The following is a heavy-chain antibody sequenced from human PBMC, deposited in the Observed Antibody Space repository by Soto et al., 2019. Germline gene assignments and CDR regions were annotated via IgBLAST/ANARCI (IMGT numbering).Heavy chain of an antibody. Sequence: ASVKVSCKASGYTFTSYGISWVRQAPGQGLEWMGWISAYNGNTNYAQKLQGRVTMTTDTSTSTAYMELRSLRSDDTAVYYYARAVRGVIAFYYGMDVWGQGTTVTVSS. D-gene: IGHD3-10*01. CDR2: ISAYNGNT. CDR1: GYTFTSYG. CDR3: ARAVRGVIAFYYGMDV. V-gene: IGHV1-18*01. J-gene: IGHJ6*02.